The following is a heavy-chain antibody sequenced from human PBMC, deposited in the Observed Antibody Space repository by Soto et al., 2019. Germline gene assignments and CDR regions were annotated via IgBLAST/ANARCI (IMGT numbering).Heavy chain of an antibody. CDR2: ISYDGSNK. V-gene: IGHV3-30*18. J-gene: IGHJ4*02. CDR1: GFTFSSYG. CDR3: AKREEGYYFDY. Sequence: GGSLRLSCAASGFTFSSYGMHWVRQAPGKGLEWVAVISYDGSNKYYADSVKGRFTISRDNSKNTLYLQMNSLRAEDTAVYYCAKREEGYYFDYWGQGTLVTVSS.